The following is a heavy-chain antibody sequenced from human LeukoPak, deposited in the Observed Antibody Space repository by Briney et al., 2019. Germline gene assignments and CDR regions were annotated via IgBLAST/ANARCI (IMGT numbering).Heavy chain of an antibody. V-gene: IGHV3-7*05. CDR3: ARDGMGGIKAFDI. J-gene: IGHJ3*02. D-gene: IGHD3-10*01. CDR1: GFTFSRYW. CDR2: IKHDGSQK. Sequence: GGSLRLSCAASGFTFSRYWMSWVRQAPGRGLEWVANIKHDGSQKYYVDSVMGRITISRDNAKNSLYLQMTSLRAEYTAVYYCARDGMGGIKAFDIWGQGAMVTVSS.